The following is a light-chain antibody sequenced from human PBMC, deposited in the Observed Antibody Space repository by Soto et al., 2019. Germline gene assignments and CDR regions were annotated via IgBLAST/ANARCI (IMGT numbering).Light chain of an antibody. J-gene: IGKJ4*01. CDR1: QRISSSY. V-gene: IGKV3-20*01. CDR3: QQYGSTPPLT. CDR2: TAS. Sequence: EIVLTQSPGTLSLSPGERATLSCRASQRISSSYLAWYQQKPGQAPRLLIYTASSRATGTPDRFSGSGSGTDFTLTISRLEPEDFALYYCQQYGSTPPLTFGGGTRVEIK.